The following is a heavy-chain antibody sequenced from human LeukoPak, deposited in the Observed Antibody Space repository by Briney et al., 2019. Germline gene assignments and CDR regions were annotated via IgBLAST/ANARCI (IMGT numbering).Heavy chain of an antibody. CDR3: AKTPGPVVAVAARLDY. Sequence: GGSLRLSCAAFGFTFSSYAMSWVRQAPGKGLEWVSAISGSGGSTYYADSVKGRFTISRDNSKNTLYLQMNSLRAEDTAVHYCAKTPGPVVAVAARLDYWGQGTLVTVSS. V-gene: IGHV3-23*01. CDR2: ISGSGGST. CDR1: GFTFSSYA. D-gene: IGHD2-15*01. J-gene: IGHJ4*02.